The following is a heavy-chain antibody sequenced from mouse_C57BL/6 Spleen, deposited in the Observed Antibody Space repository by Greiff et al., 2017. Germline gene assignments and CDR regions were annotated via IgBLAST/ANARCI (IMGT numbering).Heavy chain of an antibody. V-gene: IGHV2-9*01. D-gene: IGHD4-1*02. CDR1: GFSLTSYG. J-gene: IGHJ4*01. Sequence: VQVVESGPGLVAPSQSLSITCTVSGFSLTSYGVDWVRQPPAQGLEWLGVIWGGGSTNYNSALMSRLSISKDNSKSQVFLKMNSLQTDDTAMYYCAKRDNWDGYAMDYWGQGTSVTVSS. CDR3: AKRDNWDGYAMDY. CDR2: IWGGGST.